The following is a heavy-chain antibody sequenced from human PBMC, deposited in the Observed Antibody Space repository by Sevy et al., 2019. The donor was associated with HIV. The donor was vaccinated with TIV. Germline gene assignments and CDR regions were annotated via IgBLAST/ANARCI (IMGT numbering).Heavy chain of an antibody. V-gene: IGHV3-30-3*01. CDR1: GLTFRSHA. Sequence: GGSLRLSCAASGLTFRSHAMHWVRQAPGKGLEWVTVISYDGAVRHYGESVKGRFTVSRDNSKNTLYLQMNSLRPDDTAVYYCAREAGYSTKNDAFAFWGQGTMVTVSS. CDR3: AREAGYSTKNDAFAF. CDR2: ISYDGAVR. D-gene: IGHD2-8*01. J-gene: IGHJ3*01.